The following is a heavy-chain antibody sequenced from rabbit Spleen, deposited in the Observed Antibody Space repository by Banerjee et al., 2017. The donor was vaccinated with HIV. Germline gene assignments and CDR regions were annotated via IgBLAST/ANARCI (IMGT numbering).Heavy chain of an antibody. CDR1: GVSFSDKDV. Sequence: QEQLEESGGGLVKPEGSLTLTCKASGVSFSDKDVMCWVRQAPGKGLEWISCIDGGSSGFTYSATWATGRFTISKTSSTTVTLQMTSLTVADTATYFCARDTGSSFSSYGMDLWGPGTLVTVS. CDR3: ARDTGSSFSSYGMDL. V-gene: IGHV1S45*01. D-gene: IGHD8-1*01. J-gene: IGHJ6*01. CDR2: IDGGSSGFT.